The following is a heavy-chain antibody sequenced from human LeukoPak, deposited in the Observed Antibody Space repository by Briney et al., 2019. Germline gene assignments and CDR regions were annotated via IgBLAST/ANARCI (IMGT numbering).Heavy chain of an antibody. D-gene: IGHD5-24*01. CDR1: GFTFGTYS. J-gene: IGHJ4*02. CDR3: AREFGHNRWYFDY. Sequence: GRSLRLSCVASGFTFGTYSIHWVRQAPGKGLEWVTVVSADGRTQLYSDSVKGRFTVSRDNSLNTLHLQMNSLETEDTAVYYCAREFGHNRWYFDYWGQGALVTVSS. CDR2: VSADGRTQ. V-gene: IGHV3-30*03.